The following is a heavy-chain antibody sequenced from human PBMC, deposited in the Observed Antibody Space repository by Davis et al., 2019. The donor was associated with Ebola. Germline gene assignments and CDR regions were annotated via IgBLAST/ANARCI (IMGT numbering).Heavy chain of an antibody. V-gene: IGHV3-48*01. CDR1: GFTFTTYT. D-gene: IGHD5-12*01. CDR2: ISSGGSTI. J-gene: IGHJ4*02. CDR3: AKARGYGGYDIGGYFDY. Sequence: GGSLRLSCAASGFTFTTYTMNWVRQAPGKGLEWVSYISSGGSTIYYADSAKGRFTISRDNSKNTLYLRMNSLGAEDTAVYYCAKARGYGGYDIGGYFDYWGQGTLVTVSS.